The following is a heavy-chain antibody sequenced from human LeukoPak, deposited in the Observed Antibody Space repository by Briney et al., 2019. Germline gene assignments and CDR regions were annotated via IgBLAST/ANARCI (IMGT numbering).Heavy chain of an antibody. Sequence: SGTLSLTCVVSGGSITNNWWSWVRQPPGKGLEWIGEIYHSGSTTYNPSLKSRVTMSIDTPKTQFSLKLSSVTAADTAVYYCARNGYFSIDYWGQGALVTVSS. CDR1: GGSITNNW. V-gene: IGHV4-4*02. J-gene: IGHJ4*02. CDR2: IYHSGST. CDR3: ARNGYFSIDY. D-gene: IGHD4-17*01.